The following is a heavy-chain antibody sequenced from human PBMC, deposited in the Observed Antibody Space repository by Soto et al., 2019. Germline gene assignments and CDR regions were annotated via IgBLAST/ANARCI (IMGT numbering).Heavy chain of an antibody. D-gene: IGHD2-2*01. CDR3: ARSSPYIVVRKPTGNQDYYGMDV. CDR2: IIPVCGTT. CDR1: GGTFSNYT. J-gene: IGHJ6*02. V-gene: IGHV1-69*01. Sequence: QVQLVQSGAEVKKPGSSVKVFCKASGGTFSNYTISWVRQAPGQGLEWMGGIIPVCGTTDYEQKFQGRVTVAVDGSTSTVYMKLGSLRSADAAVYYCARSSPYIVVRKPTGNQDYYGMDVWGHGTVVTVSS.